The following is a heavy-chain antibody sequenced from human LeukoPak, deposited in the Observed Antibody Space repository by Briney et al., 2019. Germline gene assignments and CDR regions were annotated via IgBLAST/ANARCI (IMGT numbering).Heavy chain of an antibody. CDR3: AISGEDGYPDY. D-gene: IGHD5-24*01. CDR2: IYYSEST. J-gene: IGHJ4*02. V-gene: IGHV4-39*07. CDR1: GGSMSSSSYY. Sequence: PSETLSLTCTVSGGSMSSSSYYWGWIRQPPGKGLEWIGSIYYSESTYQNPSLKSRVTISVDTSKNQFSLKLSSVTAADTAVYYCAISGEDGYPDYWGQGTLVTVSS.